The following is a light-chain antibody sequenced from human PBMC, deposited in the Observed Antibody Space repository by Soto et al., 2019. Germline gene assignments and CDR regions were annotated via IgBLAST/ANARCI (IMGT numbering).Light chain of an antibody. CDR3: CSYAGNYDWV. CDR2: DVT. V-gene: IGLV2-11*01. CDR1: SSDVGRYKY. J-gene: IGLJ3*02. Sequence: QSALTQPRSVSGSPGQSVTISCTGTSSDVGRYKYVSWYQQHPGKAPKLMIYDVTKRPSGVPDRFSGSKSGNTASLTISGLQAEDEADYYCCSYAGNYDWVFGGGTKLTVL.